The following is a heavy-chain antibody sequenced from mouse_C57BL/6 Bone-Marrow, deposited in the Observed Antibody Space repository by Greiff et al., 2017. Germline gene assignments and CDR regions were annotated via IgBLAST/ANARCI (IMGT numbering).Heavy chain of an antibody. J-gene: IGHJ1*03. CDR3: ARHEGTVVAHWYFDG. D-gene: IGHD1-1*01. CDR1: GYTFTEYT. V-gene: IGHV1-62-2*01. CDR2: FYPGRGSI. Sequence: QVQLQQSGAELVKPGASVKLSCKASGYTFTEYTIHWVKQRSGQGLEWIGWFYPGRGSIKYHEKFKDKATLTADKSSSTVYMEISRLTSEDSAVYFCARHEGTVVAHWYFDGGGTGTTVTVSS.